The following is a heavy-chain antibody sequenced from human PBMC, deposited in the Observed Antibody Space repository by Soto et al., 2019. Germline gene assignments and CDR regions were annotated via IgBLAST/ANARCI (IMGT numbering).Heavy chain of an antibody. V-gene: IGHV1-18*01. D-gene: IGHD3-3*01. CDR1: GYPFDTYG. CDR3: ARDPHAFWNSYFFDP. CDR2: ISAYNGQT. J-gene: IGHJ5*02. Sequence: GASVKVSCKASGYPFDTYGINWVRQAPGQRPEWMGWISAYNGQTDYAQNFQGRVTMATDTSTNTAYMELRNLRSDDTAVYYCARDPHAFWNSYFFDPWGPGTLVTVSS.